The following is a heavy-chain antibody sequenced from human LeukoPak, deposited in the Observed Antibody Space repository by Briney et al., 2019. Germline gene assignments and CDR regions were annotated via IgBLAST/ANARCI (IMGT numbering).Heavy chain of an antibody. Sequence: PGGSLRLSCAASEFTLSLYHINWVRQAPGKGREWVAYISSSGRNSHYSDSVKGRFTISRDNADDSVHLQMKRLRAEDTAVYYCAKYWQQLADYWGQGTLVTVSS. CDR2: ISSSGRNS. D-gene: IGHD6-13*01. CDR3: AKYWQQLADY. J-gene: IGHJ4*02. CDR1: EFTLSLYH. V-gene: IGHV3-48*03.